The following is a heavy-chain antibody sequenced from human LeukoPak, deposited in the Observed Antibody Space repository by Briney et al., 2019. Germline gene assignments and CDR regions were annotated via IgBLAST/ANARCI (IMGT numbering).Heavy chain of an antibody. V-gene: IGHV1-2*02. D-gene: IGHD2-2*03. CDR3: ARVEPPIGYCSSTSCYAYFDY. J-gene: IGHJ4*02. CDR2: INPNSGGT. Sequence: GASVKVSCKASGYTFTSYYMHWVRQAPGQGLEWMGWINPNSGGTNYAQKFQGRVTMTRDMSISTAYMELSRLRSDDTAVYYCARVEPPIGYCSSTSCYAYFDYWGQGTLVTVSS. CDR1: GYTFTSYY.